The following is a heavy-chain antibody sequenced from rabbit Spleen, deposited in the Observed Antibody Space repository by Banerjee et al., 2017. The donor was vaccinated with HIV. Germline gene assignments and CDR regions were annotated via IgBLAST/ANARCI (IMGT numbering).Heavy chain of an antibody. CDR1: GIDFSSYYY. D-gene: IGHD5-1*01. Sequence: EQLEESGGGLVKPEGSLTLTCKASGIDFSSYYYMCWVRQAPGKGLEWIACIYTSSGTTYYASWAKGRFTISKTSSTTVTLQMTSLTAADSATYFCARSYGSLYYGMDLWGPGTLVTVS. CDR2: IYTSSGTT. J-gene: IGHJ6*01. CDR3: ARSYGSLYYGMDL. V-gene: IGHV1S45*01.